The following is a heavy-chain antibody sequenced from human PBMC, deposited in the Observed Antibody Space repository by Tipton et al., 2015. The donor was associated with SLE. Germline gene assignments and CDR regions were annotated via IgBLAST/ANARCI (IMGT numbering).Heavy chain of an antibody. Sequence: TLSLTCTVSRGSMGPLYWSWIRQSPGKGLEWIGYVHHSGITNYNSSLKSRVTISVDTSKNQVSLNLTSLTAADAAVYYCARIDGAYDQFYLDYWGQGILVTVSS. D-gene: IGHD4-17*01. V-gene: IGHV4-59*11. CDR2: VHHSGIT. CDR3: ARIDGAYDQFYLDY. J-gene: IGHJ4*02. CDR1: RGSMGPLY.